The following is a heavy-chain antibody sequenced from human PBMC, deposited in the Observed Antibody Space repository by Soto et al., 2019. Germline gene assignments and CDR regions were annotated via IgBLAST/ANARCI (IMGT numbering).Heavy chain of an antibody. Sequence: GASVKVSCKASGYTFTSYAMHGVRQAPGQRLEWMGWINAGNGNTKYSQKFQGRVTITRDTSASTAYMELSSPRSEDTAVYYCARSIVVVTALDYWGQGTLVTVSS. V-gene: IGHV1-3*01. CDR3: ARSIVVVTALDY. CDR2: INAGNGNT. J-gene: IGHJ4*02. CDR1: GYTFTSYA. D-gene: IGHD2-21*02.